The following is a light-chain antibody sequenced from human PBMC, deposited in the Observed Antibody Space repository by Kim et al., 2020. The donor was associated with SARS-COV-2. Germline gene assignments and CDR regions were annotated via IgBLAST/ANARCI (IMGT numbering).Light chain of an antibody. Sequence: SPGERATLSCRASQSVSSNSLAWYQQKPGQAPRLLIYGASRRATGIPDRFSGSGSGTDFSLTISSLQTEDVAVYYCQQYYTTPFTFGPGTKVDIK. CDR3: QQYYTTPFT. V-gene: IGKV3D-7*01. J-gene: IGKJ3*01. CDR1: QSVSSNS. CDR2: GAS.